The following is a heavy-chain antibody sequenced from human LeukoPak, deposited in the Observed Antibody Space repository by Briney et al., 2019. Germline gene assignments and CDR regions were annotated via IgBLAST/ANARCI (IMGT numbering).Heavy chain of an antibody. CDR2: ISSSSSYI. J-gene: IGHJ3*02. Sequence: PGGSLRLSCAASGFTFSSYSMNWVRQAPGKGLWWVSSISSSSSYIYYADSVKGRFTISRDNAKDSLYLQMNSLRAEDTAVYYCARDRNHEQWLVLDDAFDIWGQGTMVTVSS. CDR3: ARDRNHEQWLVLDDAFDI. V-gene: IGHV3-21*01. CDR1: GFTFSSYS. D-gene: IGHD6-19*01.